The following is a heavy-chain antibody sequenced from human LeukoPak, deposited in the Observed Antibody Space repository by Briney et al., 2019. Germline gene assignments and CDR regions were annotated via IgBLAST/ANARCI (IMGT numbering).Heavy chain of an antibody. Sequence: GGSLRLSCAASGFTFSIYAMSWVRQAPGKGLEWVSAISGSGGGTYYADSVKGRFTISRDNSKNTLSLQMNSLGAEDTAVYYCASEQSGNYYRPFDSWGQGTLVTVSS. J-gene: IGHJ4*02. CDR2: ISGSGGGT. CDR3: ASEQSGNYYRPFDS. CDR1: GFTFSIYA. V-gene: IGHV3-23*01. D-gene: IGHD1-26*01.